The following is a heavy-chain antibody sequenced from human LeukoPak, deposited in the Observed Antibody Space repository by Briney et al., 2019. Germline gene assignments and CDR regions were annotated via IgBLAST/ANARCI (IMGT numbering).Heavy chain of an antibody. Sequence: PGGSLRLSCAASGFTFSSYGMHWVRQAPGKGLEWVAVIWYDGSNKYYADSVKGRFTISRDNSKNTLYLQMNSLRAEDTAVYYCARDIAVRWVLQHWGQGTLVTVSS. CDR3: ARDIAVRWVLQH. D-gene: IGHD4-23*01. CDR2: IWYDGSNK. V-gene: IGHV3-33*01. CDR1: GFTFSSYG. J-gene: IGHJ1*01.